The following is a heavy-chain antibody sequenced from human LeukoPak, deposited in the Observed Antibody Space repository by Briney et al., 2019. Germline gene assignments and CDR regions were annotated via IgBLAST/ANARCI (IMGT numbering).Heavy chain of an antibody. CDR3: ARITYYYDSSGYYSYYFDY. CDR1: GGSISSSSYY. D-gene: IGHD3-22*01. Sequence: TSETLSLTCTVSGGSISSSSYYWGWIRQPPGKGLERIGSIYYSGSTYYNPSLKSRVTISVDTSKNPSSLTLSSVTAADTGVYYCARITYYYDSSGYYSYYFDYWGQGTLVTVSS. V-gene: IGHV4-39*01. CDR2: IYYSGST. J-gene: IGHJ4*02.